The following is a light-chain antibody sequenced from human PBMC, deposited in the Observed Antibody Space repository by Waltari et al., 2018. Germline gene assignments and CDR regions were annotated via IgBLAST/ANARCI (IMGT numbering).Light chain of an antibody. CDR1: SSDVGGYNY. J-gene: IGLJ1*01. V-gene: IGLV2-14*01. CDR3: SSYTSSSTLGV. Sequence: QSALTQPASVSGSPGQSITISCTGTSSDVGGYNYVSWYQQHPGKAPKLTIYDVSNRPSWVSNRFSGSKSGNTASLTISVLQAEDEADYYCSSYTSSSTLGVFGTGTKVTVL. CDR2: DVS.